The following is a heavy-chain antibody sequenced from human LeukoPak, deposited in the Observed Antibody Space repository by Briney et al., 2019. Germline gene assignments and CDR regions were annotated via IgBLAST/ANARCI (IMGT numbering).Heavy chain of an antibody. V-gene: IGHV3-23*01. D-gene: IGHD5-12*01. CDR3: AKGAYDYVELGYFDY. J-gene: IGHJ4*02. Sequence: GGSLRLSCAASGFSFSNYAMSWVRQAPGKGLEWVSLIVSTSGSTFYADSVKGRFTISRDNSKNTLYLQMNSLRAEDTAVYYCAKGAYDYVELGYFDYWGQGTLVTVSS. CDR1: GFSFSNYA. CDR2: IVSTSGST.